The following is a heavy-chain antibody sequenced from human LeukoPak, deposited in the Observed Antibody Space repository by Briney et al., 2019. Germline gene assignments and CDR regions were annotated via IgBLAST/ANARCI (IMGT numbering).Heavy chain of an antibody. CDR2: IYYSGNF. Sequence: PSETLSLTCTVSGGSISTYYWSWIRQPPGKGLEWIGYIYYSGNFNYNPSLKSRVTISVDTSKNQFSLKLSSVTAADTAVYYCAGLGASGNGHLSWFDPWGQGTLVTVSS. J-gene: IGHJ5*02. CDR1: GGSISTYY. CDR3: AGLGASGNGHLSWFDP. D-gene: IGHD2-8*01. V-gene: IGHV4-59*01.